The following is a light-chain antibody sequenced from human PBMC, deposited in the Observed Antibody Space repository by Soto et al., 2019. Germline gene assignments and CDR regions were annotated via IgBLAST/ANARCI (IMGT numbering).Light chain of an antibody. CDR1: SSDVGGYNY. Sequence: QSALTQPVSVSGSPGQSITISCTGTSSDVGGYNYVSWYQQHPGKAPKLMIYDVSNRPSGVSNRFSGSKSGNTASLTISGLQAEDEADYSCSSYTSTSNLGYVFGTGTKVTV. CDR3: SSYTSTSNLGYV. CDR2: DVS. V-gene: IGLV2-14*01. J-gene: IGLJ1*01.